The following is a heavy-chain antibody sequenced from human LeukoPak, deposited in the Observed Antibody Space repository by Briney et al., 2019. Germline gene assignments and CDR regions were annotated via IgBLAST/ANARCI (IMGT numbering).Heavy chain of an antibody. Sequence: GGSLRLSCAASGFTFSNHNMNWVRQAPGKGLEWVSSISTSSSYIYYADSVKGRFTISGDNAKNSLYLQMNSLRAEDTAVYYCARVDPGSYLMFYYVDFWGQGTLVTVSS. CDR1: GFTFSNHN. J-gene: IGHJ4*02. CDR2: ISTSSSYI. CDR3: ARVDPGSYLMFYYVDF. V-gene: IGHV3-21*01. D-gene: IGHD3-10*01.